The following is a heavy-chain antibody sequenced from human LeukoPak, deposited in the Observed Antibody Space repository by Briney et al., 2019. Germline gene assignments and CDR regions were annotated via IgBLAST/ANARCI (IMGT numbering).Heavy chain of an antibody. CDR2: ISWNSGST. CDR1: GFTFDDYA. Sequence: GGSLRLSCAASGFTFDDYAMHWVRQAPGKGLEWVSGISWNSGSTGYADSVKGRFTISRDNSVNTLYLQMHSLRAEDTALYYCAKGAGLWPYLPSDSWGQGTLVTVSS. V-gene: IGHV3-9*01. CDR3: AKGAGLWPYLPSDS. D-gene: IGHD2-21*01. J-gene: IGHJ4*02.